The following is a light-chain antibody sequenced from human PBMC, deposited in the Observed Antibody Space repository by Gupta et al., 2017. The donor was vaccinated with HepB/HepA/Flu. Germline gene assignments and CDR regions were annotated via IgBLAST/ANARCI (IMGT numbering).Light chain of an antibody. V-gene: IGLV3-1*01. Sequence: SYELTQPSSVSVSPGQTASITCSGDKLGDKYACWYQQKPGQSPVLVIYQDSKRPSGIPERFSGSNSGNTTTLTISGTQAMEEADYYCQAWDSSTVVVFGGGTKLTVL. CDR1: KLGDKY. J-gene: IGLJ2*01. CDR3: QAWDSSTVVV. CDR2: QDS.